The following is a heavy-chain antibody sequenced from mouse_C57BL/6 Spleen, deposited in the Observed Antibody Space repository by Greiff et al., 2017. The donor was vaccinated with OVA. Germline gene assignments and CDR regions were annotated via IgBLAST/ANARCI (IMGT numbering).Heavy chain of an antibody. V-gene: IGHV14-3*01. D-gene: IGHD1-1*01. CDR2: IDPANGNT. Sequence: VQLQQSVAELVRPGASVKLSCTASGFNIKNTYMHWVKQSPEQGLEWIGRIDPANGNTKYAPKFQGKATITADTSSNTPYLQLSSLTSEDTAIYYCCRGIYYYGSNYFDYWGQGTTLTVSS. J-gene: IGHJ2*01. CDR1: GFNIKNTY. CDR3: CRGIYYYGSNYFDY.